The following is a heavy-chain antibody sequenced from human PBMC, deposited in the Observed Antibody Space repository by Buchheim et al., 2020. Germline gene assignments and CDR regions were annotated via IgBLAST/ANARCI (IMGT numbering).Heavy chain of an antibody. CDR3: AKDHWVGYSSGWYGMDF. V-gene: IGHV3-30*18. J-gene: IGHJ6*02. CDR1: GFTFSSYG. D-gene: IGHD6-19*01. CDR2: ISYDGSNK. Sequence: QVQLVESGGGVVQPGRSLRLSCAASGFTFSSYGMHWVRQAPGKGLEWVAVISYDGSNKYYADSVKGRFTISRDNSKNTLYLQMNSLRAEDTAVYYCAKDHWVGYSSGWYGMDFWGQGTT.